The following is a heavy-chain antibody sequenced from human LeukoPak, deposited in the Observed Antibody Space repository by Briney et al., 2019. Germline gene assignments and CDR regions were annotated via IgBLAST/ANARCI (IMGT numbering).Heavy chain of an antibody. CDR2: TNQDGRAK. J-gene: IGHJ4*02. CDR1: GLTISNYW. V-gene: IGHV3-7*04. Sequence: GGSLRLSCTASGLTISNYWMNRVRQAPGKGLEWVANTNQDGRAKYYVDSVKGRFTISRDNAKNSVYLQMNSLRVEDTAVYYCSGSSGYWGQGTLVTVSS. CDR3: SGSSGY.